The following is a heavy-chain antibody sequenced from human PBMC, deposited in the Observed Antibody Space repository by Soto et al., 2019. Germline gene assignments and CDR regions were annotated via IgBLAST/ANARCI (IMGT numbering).Heavy chain of an antibody. V-gene: IGHV3-23*01. D-gene: IGHD3-22*01. J-gene: IGHJ3*02. CDR2: ISGSGGGT. CDR1: GFTSSSYA. CDR3: AKDRTITMIVVPHAFDI. Sequence: EVQLLESGGGLVQPGGSLRLSCAASGFTSSSYAMSWVRQAPGKGLEWVSTISGSGGGTYYADSVKGRFTISSDNSKNTFYLQMNNLRAEDTAVYYCAKDRTITMIVVPHAFDIWGQGTMVTVSS.